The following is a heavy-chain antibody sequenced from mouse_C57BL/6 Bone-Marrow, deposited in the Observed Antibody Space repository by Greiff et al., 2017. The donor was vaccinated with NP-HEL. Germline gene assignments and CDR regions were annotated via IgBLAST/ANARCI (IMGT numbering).Heavy chain of an antibody. CDR2: ISSGGRYT. J-gene: IGHJ2*01. CDR3: ARKEDDYDGYYFDY. Sequence: DVKLVESGGDLVKPGGSLKLSCAASGFTFSSYGMSWVRQTPDKRLEWVATISSGGRYTYYPDSVKGRFTISRDNAKNTLYLQMSSLKSEDTAMYYCARKEDDYDGYYFDYWGQGTTLTVSS. D-gene: IGHD2-4*01. V-gene: IGHV5-6*02. CDR1: GFTFSSYG.